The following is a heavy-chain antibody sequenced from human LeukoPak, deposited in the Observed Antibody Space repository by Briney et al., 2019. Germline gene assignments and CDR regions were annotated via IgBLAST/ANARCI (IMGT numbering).Heavy chain of an antibody. Sequence: KHGESLKISCKGSGYSFTSYWIGWVRQMPGKGLEWMGIIYPGDSDTRYSPSFQGQVTISADKSISTAYLQWSSLKASDTAMYYCARPGQLGEYTPYHFDYWGQGILVTVSS. J-gene: IGHJ4*02. V-gene: IGHV5-51*01. CDR3: ARPGQLGEYTPYHFDY. D-gene: IGHD3-16*01. CDR1: GYSFTSYW. CDR2: IYPGDSDT.